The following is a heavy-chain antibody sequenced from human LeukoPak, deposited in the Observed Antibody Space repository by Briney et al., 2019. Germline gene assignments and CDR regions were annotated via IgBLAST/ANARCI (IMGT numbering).Heavy chain of an antibody. CDR1: GGSISSSSYY. CDR2: IYYSGST. Sequence: PSETLSLTCTVSGGSISSSSYYWGWIRQPPGKGLEWIGSIYYSGSTNYNPSLKSRVTISVDTSKNQFSLKLSSVTAADTAVYYCARVRSLSYGDYVLDYWGQGTLVTVSS. D-gene: IGHD4-17*01. V-gene: IGHV4-39*07. CDR3: ARVRSLSYGDYVLDY. J-gene: IGHJ4*02.